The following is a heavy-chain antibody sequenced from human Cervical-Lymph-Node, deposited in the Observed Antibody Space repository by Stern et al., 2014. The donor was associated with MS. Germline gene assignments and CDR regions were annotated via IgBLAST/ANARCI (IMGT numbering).Heavy chain of an antibody. CDR3: ARQWLVSFDY. CDR1: GYTFTNYP. V-gene: IGHV1-3*01. Sequence: VHLVESGAEVKKPGASVKISCKASGYTFTNYPMHCVRQAPGQRLEWMGWINGGNGNTKYSQNLQDRVTFTRDSSASTAYMELSSLRTEDTAVYYCARQWLVSFDYWGQGTLVTVSS. CDR2: INGGNGNT. D-gene: IGHD6-19*01. J-gene: IGHJ4*02.